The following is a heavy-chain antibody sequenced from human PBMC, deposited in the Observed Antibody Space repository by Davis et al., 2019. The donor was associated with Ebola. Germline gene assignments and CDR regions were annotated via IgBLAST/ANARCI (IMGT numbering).Heavy chain of an antibody. V-gene: IGHV3-33*06. CDR2: IWYDGSNK. CDR1: GFTFSSYG. D-gene: IGHD4-17*01. Sequence: PGGSLRLSCAASGFTFSSYGMHWVRQAPGKGLEWVAVIWYDGSNKYYADSVKGRFTISRDNSKNMLYLQMNSLRAEDTAVYYCAKNDYGDYVYYFDYWGQGTLVTVSS. CDR3: AKNDYGDYVYYFDY. J-gene: IGHJ4*02.